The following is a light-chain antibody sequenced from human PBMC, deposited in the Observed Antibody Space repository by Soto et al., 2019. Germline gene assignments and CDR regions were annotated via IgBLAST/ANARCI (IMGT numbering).Light chain of an antibody. J-gene: IGKJ1*01. CDR2: GAS. CDR1: QSVSNNY. CDR3: QQYGSSGT. V-gene: IGKV3-20*01. Sequence: EIVLTQSPGTLSLSPGERATLSCRASQSVSNNYLAWYQQKPGQPPRLLIYGASNRATGIPDRFSGSGSGTDFTLTISRLAPEDFAVYYCQQYGSSGTFGQGTKVDIK.